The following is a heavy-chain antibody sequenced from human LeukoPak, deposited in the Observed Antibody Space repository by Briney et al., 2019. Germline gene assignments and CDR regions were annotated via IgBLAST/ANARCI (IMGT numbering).Heavy chain of an antibody. CDR2: INHSGST. CDR3: ARGTPPALFDY. Sequence: PSETLSLTCAVYGGSFSGYYWSWNRQPPGMGLEWIGEINHSGSTNYNPSLKSRVTISVDTSKNQFSLKLSSVTAADTAVYYCARGTPPALFDYWGQGTLVTVSS. J-gene: IGHJ4*02. CDR1: GGSFSGYY. V-gene: IGHV4-34*01.